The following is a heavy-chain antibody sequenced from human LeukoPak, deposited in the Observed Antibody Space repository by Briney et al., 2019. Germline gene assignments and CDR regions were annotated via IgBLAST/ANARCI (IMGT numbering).Heavy chain of an antibody. CDR1: GGSISSYY. D-gene: IGHD6-13*01. V-gene: IGHV4-59*12. CDR2: IYYSGST. J-gene: IGHJ4*02. CDR3: ARGLGIAPDY. Sequence: SETLSLTCTVSGGSISSYYWSWIRQPPGKGLEWIGYIYYSGSTNYNPSLKSRVTISVDTSKNQFSLKLSSVTAADTAVYYCARGLGIAPDYWGQGTLVTVSS.